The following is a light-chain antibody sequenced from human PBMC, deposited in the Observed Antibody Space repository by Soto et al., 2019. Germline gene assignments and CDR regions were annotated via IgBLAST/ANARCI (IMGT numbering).Light chain of an antibody. CDR1: QSVSSN. CDR3: QQYNSYGT. Sequence: EIMMTQSPATLSVSPGERATLSCRASQSVSSNLAWYQQKPGQAPRLLIYGASTWATGIPARFSGSGSGTEFTLTISSLQPDDFAPYSCQQYNSYGTFGQGTKV. J-gene: IGKJ1*01. CDR2: GAS. V-gene: IGKV3-15*01.